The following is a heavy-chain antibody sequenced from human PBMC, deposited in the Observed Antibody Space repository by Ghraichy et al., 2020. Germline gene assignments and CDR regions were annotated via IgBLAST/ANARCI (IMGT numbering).Heavy chain of an antibody. D-gene: IGHD2-21*01. CDR3: ARSASVVVPYFDY. V-gene: IGHV3-30-3*01. J-gene: IGHJ4*02. CDR2: ISYDGSNK. Sequence: GESLNISCAASGFTFSSYAMHWVRQAPGKGLEWVAVISYDGSNKYYADSVKGRFTISRDNSKNTLYLQMNSLRAEDTAVYYCARSASVVVPYFDYWGQGALVTVSS. CDR1: GFTFSSYA.